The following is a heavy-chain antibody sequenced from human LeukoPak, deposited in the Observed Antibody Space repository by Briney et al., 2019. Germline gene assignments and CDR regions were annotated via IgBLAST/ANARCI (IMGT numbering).Heavy chain of an antibody. Sequence: PSETLSLTSAVYGGSLSAYYWSWSRQPPAKRLEWIGEINHSGSTNHKPYLKSRVTISVDTSKNQLSMKLSSGTAADTDGYYCARVGGWEAKLPGVTFDYLGKGTLVTVS. CDR1: GGSLSAYY. CDR2: INHSGST. J-gene: IGHJ4*02. D-gene: IGHD1-26*01. V-gene: IGHV4-34*01. CDR3: ARVGGWEAKLPGVTFDY.